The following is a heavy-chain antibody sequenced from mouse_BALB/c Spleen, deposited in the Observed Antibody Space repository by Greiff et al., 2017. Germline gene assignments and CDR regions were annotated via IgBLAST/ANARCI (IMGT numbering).Heavy chain of an antibody. CDR1: GYAFSSYW. CDR3: ARSGYRYDGYAMDY. Sequence: VQLQQSGAELVRPGSSVKISCKASGYAFSSYWMNWVKQRHGQGLEWIGQIYPGDGDTNYNGKFKGKATLTADKSSSTAYMQLSSLTSEDSAVYFCARSGYRYDGYAMDYWGQGTSVTVSS. CDR2: IYPGDGDT. J-gene: IGHJ4*01. D-gene: IGHD2-14*01. V-gene: IGHV1-80*01.